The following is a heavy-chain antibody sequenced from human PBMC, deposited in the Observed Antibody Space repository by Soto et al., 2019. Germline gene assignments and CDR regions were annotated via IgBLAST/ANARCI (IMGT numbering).Heavy chain of an antibody. CDR3: ARDSNGFWSGYPANYFDY. Sequence: ASVKVSCKASGYTFTSYGISWARQAPGQGLEWMGWISAYNGNTNYAQKLQGRVTMTTDTSTSTAYMELRSLRSDDTAVYYCARDSNGFWSGYPANYFDYWGQGTLVTVSS. J-gene: IGHJ4*02. CDR1: GYTFTSYG. D-gene: IGHD3-3*01. V-gene: IGHV1-18*01. CDR2: ISAYNGNT.